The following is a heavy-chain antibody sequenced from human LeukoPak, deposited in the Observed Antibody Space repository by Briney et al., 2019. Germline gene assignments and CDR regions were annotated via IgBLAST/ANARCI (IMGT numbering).Heavy chain of an antibody. D-gene: IGHD3-3*01. CDR3: ARSTDLYDFWSGFLDDSHWNYGMDV. CDR2: TYTSGST. V-gene: IGHV4-4*07. CDR1: GGSIGSYY. J-gene: IGHJ6*02. Sequence: SETLSLTCTVSGGSIGSYYWSWIRQPAGKGLEWIGRTYTSGSTNYNPSLKSRVTMSVDTSKNQFSLKLSSVTAADTAVYYCARSTDLYDFWSGFLDDSHWNYGMDVWGQGTTVTVSS.